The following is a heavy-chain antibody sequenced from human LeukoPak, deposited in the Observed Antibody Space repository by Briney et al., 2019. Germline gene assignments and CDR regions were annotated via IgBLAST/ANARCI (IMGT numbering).Heavy chain of an antibody. D-gene: IGHD2-15*01. V-gene: IGHV1-2*02. CDR2: IKPNSGGT. Sequence: ASVKVSCKASGYTFAFYYIHWVRQAPGQGLEWMGWIKPNSGGTNYAQKFQGRVTMTSDTSISTAYMDLSSLRSDDTAIYYCVRDPGGCSGGSCYFYPDYWGQGTLVTVSS. CDR1: GYTFAFYY. J-gene: IGHJ4*02. CDR3: VRDPGGCSGGSCYFYPDY.